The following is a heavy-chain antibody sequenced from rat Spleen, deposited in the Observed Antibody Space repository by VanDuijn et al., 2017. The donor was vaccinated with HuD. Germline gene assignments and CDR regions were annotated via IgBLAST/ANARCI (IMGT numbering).Heavy chain of an antibody. CDR3: SSRITTYFDY. Sequence: EVQLVESGGGLVQSGRSLKFSCVASGFTFSDYAMAWVRQAPKKGLEWVATISYDGTSTYYRDSVKGRFTVSRDNAKSTLYLQMDSLRSEDTATYYCSSRITTYFDYWGQGVMVTVSS. J-gene: IGHJ2*01. CDR1: GFTFSDYA. V-gene: IGHV5-17*01. CDR2: ISYDGTST. D-gene: IGHD1-10*01.